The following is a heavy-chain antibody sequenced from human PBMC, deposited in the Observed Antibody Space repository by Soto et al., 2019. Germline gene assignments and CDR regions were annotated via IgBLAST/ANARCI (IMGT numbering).Heavy chain of an antibody. D-gene: IGHD3-9*01. J-gene: IGHJ4*02. V-gene: IGHV4-31*03. CDR2: IYYSGST. CDR1: GGSISSGGYY. CDR3: ARVAYDILTGYSPFDY. Sequence: QVQLQESGPGLVKPSQTLSLTCTVSGGSISSGGYYWSWIRQHPGKGLEWIGYIYYSGSTYYNPSLKSRVTLSVDTSKNQFSLKLSSVTAADTAVYYCARVAYDILTGYSPFDYWGQGTLVTVSS.